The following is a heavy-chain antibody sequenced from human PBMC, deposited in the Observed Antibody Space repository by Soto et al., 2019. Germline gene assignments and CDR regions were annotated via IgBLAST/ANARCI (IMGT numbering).Heavy chain of an antibody. Sequence: ASVKVSCKTSGYTFTSSDSHWVRQAPGQGREWMGWMNPNSGSAGFARKFQGRVTMTRNASINTAYMELNSLRFEDTAVYYCANDGVVRGVIVFFDQWGQGTLVTVSS. CDR1: GYTFTSSD. CDR2: MNPNSGSA. D-gene: IGHD3-10*01. V-gene: IGHV1-8*01. J-gene: IGHJ5*02. CDR3: ANDGVVRGVIVFFDQ.